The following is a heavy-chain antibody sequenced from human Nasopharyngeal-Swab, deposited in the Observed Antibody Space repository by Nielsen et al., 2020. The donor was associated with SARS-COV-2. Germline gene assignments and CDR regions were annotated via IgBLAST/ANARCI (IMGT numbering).Heavy chain of an antibody. CDR2: VSGRGDST. Sequence: GESLKISCTASGFTFGDYAMSWFRQAPGKGLEWVSAVSGRGDSTYYADSVKGRFTISRDNSKNTVYLQMNSLRAEETAVYYCAKARGGNWIDPWGQGTLVTVSS. V-gene: IGHV3-23*01. CDR1: GFTFGDYA. D-gene: IGHD3-16*01. CDR3: AKARGGNWIDP. J-gene: IGHJ5*01.